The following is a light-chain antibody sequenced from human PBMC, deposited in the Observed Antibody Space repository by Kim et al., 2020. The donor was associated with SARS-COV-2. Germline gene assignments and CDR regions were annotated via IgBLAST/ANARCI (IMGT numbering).Light chain of an antibody. V-gene: IGLV4-60*03. CDR3: ETWDSNTVV. CDR2: LEGSGSY. J-gene: IGLJ2*01. Sequence: SSVKLTCTLSSGHSSYIFAWHQQHPGKAPRYLMKLEGSGSYNKGSGVPDRFSGSSSGADCYLTISNLHSEDVAVYYCETWDSNTVVFGGGTQLTVL. CDR1: SGHSSYI.